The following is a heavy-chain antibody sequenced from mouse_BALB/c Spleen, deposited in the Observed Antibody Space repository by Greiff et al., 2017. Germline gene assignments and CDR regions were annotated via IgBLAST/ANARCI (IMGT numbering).Heavy chain of an antibody. CDR3: ARSKVTTGPRYFDV. V-gene: IGHV1-7*01. CDR2: INPSTGYT. D-gene: IGHD1-1*01. CDR1: GYTFTSYW. Sequence: QVQLQQSGAELSKPGASVKMSCKASGYTFTSYWMHWVKQRPGQGLEWIGYINPSTGYTEYNQKFKDKATLTADKSSSTAYMQLSSLTSEDSAVYYCARSKVTTGPRYFDVWGAGTTVTVSS. J-gene: IGHJ1*01.